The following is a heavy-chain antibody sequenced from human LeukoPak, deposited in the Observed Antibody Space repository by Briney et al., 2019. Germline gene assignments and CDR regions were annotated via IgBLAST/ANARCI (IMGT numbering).Heavy chain of an antibody. CDR2: IIPIFGTA. J-gene: IGHJ4*02. CDR1: GGTFSSYA. V-gene: IGHV1-69*13. D-gene: IGHD5-24*01. CDR3: ARGWHGSRKMATIWYYFDY. Sequence: GASVKVSCKASGGTFSSYAISWVRQAPGQGLEWMGGIIPIFGTANYAQKFQGRVTITADESTSTAYMELSSLRSEDTAVYYCARGWHGSRKMATIWYYFDYWGQGTLVTVSS.